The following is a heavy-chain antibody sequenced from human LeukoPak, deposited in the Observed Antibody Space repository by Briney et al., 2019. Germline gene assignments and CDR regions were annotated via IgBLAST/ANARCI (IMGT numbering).Heavy chain of an antibody. J-gene: IGHJ4*02. V-gene: IGHV3-30*04. CDR3: ARPDIPIAVAGTLQPH. Sequence: GGSLRLSCAASGFTFSSYAMHWVRQAPGKGLEWVAVISYDGSDKYYADSVKGRFTISRDNSKNTLYLQMNSLRDEDTAVYYCARPDIPIAVAGTLQPHWGQGTLVSVSS. CDR1: GFTFSSYA. CDR2: ISYDGSDK. D-gene: IGHD6-19*01.